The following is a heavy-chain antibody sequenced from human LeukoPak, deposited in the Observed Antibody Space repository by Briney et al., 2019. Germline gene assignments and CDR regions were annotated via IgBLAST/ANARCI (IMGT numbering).Heavy chain of an antibody. J-gene: IGHJ6*02. CDR1: GYTFTSYD. CDR3: ARSLAYCGGDCAYGMDV. D-gene: IGHD2-21*02. Sequence: ASVKVSCKASGYTFTSYDINWVRQATGQGLEWMGWMNLNSGNTGYAQKFQGRVTMTRNTSISTAYMELSSLRSEDTAVYYCARSLAYCGGDCAYGMDVWGQGTTVTVSS. CDR2: MNLNSGNT. V-gene: IGHV1-8*01.